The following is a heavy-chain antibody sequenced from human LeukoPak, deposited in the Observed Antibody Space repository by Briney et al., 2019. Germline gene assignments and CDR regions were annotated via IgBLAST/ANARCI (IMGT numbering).Heavy chain of an antibody. CDR3: ARDRSSSSWYFDY. V-gene: IGHV3-30-3*01. D-gene: IGHD6-13*01. CDR1: GFTVSSNY. Sequence: PGGSLRLSCAASGFTVSSNYMSWVRQAPGKGLEWVAVISYDGSNKYYADSVKGRFTISGDNSKNTLYLQMNSLRAEDTAVYYCARDRSSSSWYFDYWGQGTLVTVSS. J-gene: IGHJ4*02. CDR2: ISYDGSNK.